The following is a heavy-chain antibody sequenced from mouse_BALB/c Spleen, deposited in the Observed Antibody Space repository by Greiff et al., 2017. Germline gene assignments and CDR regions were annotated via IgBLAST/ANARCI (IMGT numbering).Heavy chain of an antibody. D-gene: IGHD1-1*01. J-gene: IGHJ3*01. V-gene: IGHV2-9*02. CDR3: ARDGSHYYGSSPFAY. Sequence: QVQLQQSGPGLVAPSQSLSITCTVSGFSLTSYGVHWVRQPPGKGLEWLGVIWAGGSTNYNSALMSRLSISKDNSKSQVFLKMNSLQTDDTAMYYCARDGSHYYGSSPFAYWGQGTLVSVSA. CDR2: IWAGGST. CDR1: GFSLTSYG.